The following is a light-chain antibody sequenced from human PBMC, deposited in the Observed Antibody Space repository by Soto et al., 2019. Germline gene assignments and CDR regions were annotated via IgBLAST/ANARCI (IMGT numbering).Light chain of an antibody. J-gene: IGKJ4*01. Sequence: EIVMTQSPATLSVSPGERATLSCRASQSVSSNLAWYQQKPGQAPRLLIYSASTRAPGIPARFSGSGSGTEFTLTISSLQSEDFGVYYCQQYNDWPSLTFGGGTKVEIK. V-gene: IGKV3-15*01. CDR2: SAS. CDR3: QQYNDWPSLT. CDR1: QSVSSN.